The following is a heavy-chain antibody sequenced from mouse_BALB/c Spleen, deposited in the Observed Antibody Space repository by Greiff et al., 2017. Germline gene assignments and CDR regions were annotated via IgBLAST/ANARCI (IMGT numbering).Heavy chain of an antibody. J-gene: IGHJ2*01. D-gene: IGHD1-1*01. CDR3: ASYGSTLFDY. V-gene: IGHV1-69*01. Sequence: QVQLQQPGAELVMPGASVKMSCKASGYTFTDYWMHWVKQRPGQGLEWIGAIDTSDSYTSYNQKFKGKATLTVDESSSTAYMQLSSLTSEDSAVYYCASYGSTLFDYWGQGTTLTVSS. CDR1: GYTFTDYW. CDR2: IDTSDSYT.